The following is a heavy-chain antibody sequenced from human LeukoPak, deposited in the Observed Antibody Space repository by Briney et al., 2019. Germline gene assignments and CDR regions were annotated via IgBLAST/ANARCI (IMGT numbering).Heavy chain of an antibody. CDR2: IRSKTDGGTT. CDR3: STWTDLYDY. Sequence: WIRQPPGKGLDWVGRIRSKTDGGTTDHAASVKGRFTISRDDSNNMLYLQMNSLKTEDTAVYYCSTWTDLYDYWGQGTLVTVSS. J-gene: IGHJ4*02. D-gene: IGHD3/OR15-3a*01. V-gene: IGHV3-15*01.